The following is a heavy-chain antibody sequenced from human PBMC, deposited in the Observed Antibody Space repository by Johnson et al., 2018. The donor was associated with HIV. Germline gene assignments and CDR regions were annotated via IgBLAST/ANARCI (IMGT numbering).Heavy chain of an antibody. CDR2: LKEDGSEK. CDR3: ANGGGGAFDI. J-gene: IGHJ3*02. CDR1: GFTFSNYW. V-gene: IGHV3-7*03. D-gene: IGHD3-16*01. Sequence: VQLVESGGGLVQPGGSLGLSCAVSGFTFSNYWMSLVRQAPGKGLAWVANLKEDGSEKHYVDSVRGRFTITRDNVKNTLYLQMNSLRAEDTAVYYCANGGGGAFDIWGQGTMVTVSS.